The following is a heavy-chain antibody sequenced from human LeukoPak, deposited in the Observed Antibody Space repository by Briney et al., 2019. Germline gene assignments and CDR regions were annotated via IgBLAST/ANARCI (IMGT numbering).Heavy chain of an antibody. CDR3: AKAAYYYDSSGYDY. CDR1: GFTFSSYA. Sequence: PGGSLRLSCAASGFTFSSYAMSWVRQAPGKGLGWVSAISGSGGSTYYADSVKGRFTISRDNSKNTLYLQMNSLRAEDTAVYYCAKAAYYYDSSGYDYGGQGTLSPSPQ. D-gene: IGHD3-22*01. V-gene: IGHV3-23*01. J-gene: IGHJ4*02. CDR2: ISGSGGST.